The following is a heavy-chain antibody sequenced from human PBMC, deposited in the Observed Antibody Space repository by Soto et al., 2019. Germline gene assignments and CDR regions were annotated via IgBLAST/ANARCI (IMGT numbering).Heavy chain of an antibody. CDR2: MNRGSGDT. CDR3: ARMESFGSLNWFDP. CDR1: GYPFTNND. Sequence: DSVKVCFKASGYPFTNNDLSLVRQATGQGLEWMGWMNRGSGDTGYAQKFQVRVTMTRYISIATAYMELNSLTSEDTAIYYCARMESFGSLNWFDPWGQGTLVTVSS. D-gene: IGHD5-18*01. V-gene: IGHV1-8*01. J-gene: IGHJ5*02.